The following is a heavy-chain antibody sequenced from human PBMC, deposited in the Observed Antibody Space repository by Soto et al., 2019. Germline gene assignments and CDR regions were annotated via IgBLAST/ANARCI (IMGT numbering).Heavy chain of an antibody. Sequence: QVQLVQSGAEEKKPGASVKVSCKASGYTFTSYAMHWVRQAPGQRLEWMGWINAGNGNTKYSQKFQGRVTITRDTSASTAYMELSSLRSEDTAVYYCARVGDSSSWYCGWFDPWGQGTLVTVSS. V-gene: IGHV1-3*05. CDR1: GYTFTSYA. CDR3: ARVGDSSSWYCGWFDP. CDR2: INAGNGNT. J-gene: IGHJ5*02. D-gene: IGHD6-13*01.